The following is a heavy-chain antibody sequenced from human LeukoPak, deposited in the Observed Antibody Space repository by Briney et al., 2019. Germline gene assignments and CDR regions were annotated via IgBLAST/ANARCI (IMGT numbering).Heavy chain of an antibody. J-gene: IGHJ3*02. CDR3: ARIPYYDILTAPSDAFDI. CDR1: GYTFTSYG. CDR2: ISAYNGNT. Sequence: ASVKVSCKASGYTFTSYGISWVRQAPGQGLEWMGWISAYNGNTNYAQKLQGRVTMTTDTSTSTAYMELRSLRSDDAAVYYCARIPYYDILTAPSDAFDIWGQGTMVTVSS. V-gene: IGHV1-18*01. D-gene: IGHD3-9*01.